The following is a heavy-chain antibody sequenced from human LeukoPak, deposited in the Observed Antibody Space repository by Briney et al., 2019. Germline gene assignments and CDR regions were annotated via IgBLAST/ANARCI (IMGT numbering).Heavy chain of an antibody. CDR2: ISGSGAST. D-gene: IGHD1-14*01. CDR3: ARAGPTVGYGMDV. V-gene: IGHV3-23*01. Sequence: PGGSLRLSCVASGFTFSSYALNWVRQTPGKGLEWVSTISGSGASTYYADSVKGRFTISRDNSKNTLHLQMNSLRAEDTAVYYCARAGPTVGYGMDVWGQGTTVTVSS. CDR1: GFTFSSYA. J-gene: IGHJ6*02.